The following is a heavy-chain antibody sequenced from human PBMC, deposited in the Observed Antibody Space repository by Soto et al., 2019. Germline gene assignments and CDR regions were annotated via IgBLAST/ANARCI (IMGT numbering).Heavy chain of an antibody. CDR3: ARDRVVVVVAASGRYNWFDP. CDR2: ISGSGGST. Sequence: GGSLRLSCAASGFTFSSYAMSWVRQAPGKGLEWVSAISGSGGSTYYADSVKGRFTISRDNSKNTLYLQMNSLRAEDTAVYYCARDRVVVVVAASGRYNWFDPWGQGTLVTVSS. V-gene: IGHV3-23*01. D-gene: IGHD2-15*01. J-gene: IGHJ5*02. CDR1: GFTFSSYA.